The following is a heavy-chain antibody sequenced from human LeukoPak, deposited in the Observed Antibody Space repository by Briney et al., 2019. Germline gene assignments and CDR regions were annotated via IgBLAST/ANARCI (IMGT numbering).Heavy chain of an antibody. J-gene: IGHJ5*02. CDR1: GGSFSGYY. CDR3: ASLSTVTTGFDP. V-gene: IGHV4-34*01. D-gene: IGHD4-11*01. Sequence: KPSETLSLTCAVYGGSFSGYYWSWIRQPPGKGLEWIGEINHSGSTNYNPSLKSRVTISVDTSKNQFSLKLSSVTAADTAVYYCASLSTVTTGFDPWGQGTLVTVSS. CDR2: INHSGST.